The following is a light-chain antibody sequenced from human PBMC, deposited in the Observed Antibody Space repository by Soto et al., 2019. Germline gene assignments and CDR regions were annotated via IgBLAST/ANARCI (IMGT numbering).Light chain of an antibody. CDR2: GAS. Sequence: EIVMTQSPATLSVSPGERATLSCRARQRVSINVAWYQQKPGQAPRLLIYGASTRATGIPARFSGSGSETEFTLTISSLQSEDFAVYYCQQYNTWPPWTFGQGTKVEIK. V-gene: IGKV3-15*01. J-gene: IGKJ1*01. CDR1: QRVSIN. CDR3: QQYNTWPPWT.